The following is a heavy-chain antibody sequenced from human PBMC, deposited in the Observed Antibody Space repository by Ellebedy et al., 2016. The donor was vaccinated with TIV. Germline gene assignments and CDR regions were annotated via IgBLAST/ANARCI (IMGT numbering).Heavy chain of an antibody. D-gene: IGHD2-2*01. CDR3: AKPQSSTNYYGMDV. CDR2: IRGSGGRT. Sequence: GGSLRLSCEASGIIVSDYFMNWVRQAPGKGLEWVSGIRGSGGRTYYADSVKGRFTISRDNSKNTLYLQMNSLRAEDTAVYYCAKPQSSTNYYGMDVWGQGTTVTVSS. CDR1: GIIVSDYF. J-gene: IGHJ6*02. V-gene: IGHV3-23*01.